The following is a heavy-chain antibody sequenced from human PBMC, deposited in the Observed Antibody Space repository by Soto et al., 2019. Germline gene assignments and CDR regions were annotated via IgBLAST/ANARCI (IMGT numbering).Heavy chain of an antibody. CDR2: IYPSGST. V-gene: IGHV4-4*07. Sequence: SSETLSLTCTVSGGSFSTYYCNWVRQSAAKGLEWIGRIYPSGSTTYNPSLKSRLTMSVDTSKNQFSLRLTSMTAADTAVYYCATGRSEVVPGAMDTWGQGTLVTV. J-gene: IGHJ5*02. CDR3: ATGRSEVVPGAMDT. D-gene: IGHD2-2*01. CDR1: GGSFSTYY.